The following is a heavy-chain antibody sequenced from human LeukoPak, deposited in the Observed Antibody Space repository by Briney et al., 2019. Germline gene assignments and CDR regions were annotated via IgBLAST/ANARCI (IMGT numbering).Heavy chain of an antibody. J-gene: IGHJ3*02. V-gene: IGHV4-30-2*05. Sequence: SETLSLTCTVSGGSISSGGYYWSWIRQPPGKGLEWIGYIYHSGSTYYNPSLKSRVTISVDTSKNQFSLKLSSVTAADTAVYYCVTPYGDAFDIWGQGTMVTVSS. CDR3: VTPYGDAFDI. CDR1: GGSISSGGYY. CDR2: IYHSGST. D-gene: IGHD4-17*01.